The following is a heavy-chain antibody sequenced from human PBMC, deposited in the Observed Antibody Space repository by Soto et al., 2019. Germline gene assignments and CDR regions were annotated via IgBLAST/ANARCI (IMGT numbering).Heavy chain of an antibody. V-gene: IGHV1-69*19. CDR3: AREVQVHTPAFVY. CDR2: ISPMFGAA. Sequence: QVQLVQSGAEMKKPGSSVKVSCQSSGGTFNTYAMNWVRQAPGQGPEWMGDISPMFGAANYAPKFQGRVTMAGDEATGTSYMQLSSLTSEDTALYFCAREVQVHTPAFVYWGQGTLVTVSS. D-gene: IGHD3-10*01. J-gene: IGHJ4*02. CDR1: GGTFNTYA.